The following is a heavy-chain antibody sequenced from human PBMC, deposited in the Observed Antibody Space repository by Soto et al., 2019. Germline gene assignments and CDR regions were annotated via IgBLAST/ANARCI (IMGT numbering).Heavy chain of an antibody. CDR2: IYHSGST. CDR1: GGSISSSHW. V-gene: IGHV4-4*02. D-gene: IGHD2-15*01. J-gene: IGHJ4*02. CDR3: ARDGAATLSDY. Sequence: SETLSLTCAVSGGSISSSHWWNWVRQSPGKGLEWIWEIYHSGSTNYNPSLKSRVTISVDTSKNQFSLKLSSVTAADTAVYYCARDGAATLSDYWGQRTLVTVSS.